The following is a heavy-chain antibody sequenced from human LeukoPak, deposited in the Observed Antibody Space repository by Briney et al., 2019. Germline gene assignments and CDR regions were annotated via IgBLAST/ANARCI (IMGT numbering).Heavy chain of an antibody. CDR3: ARGRAATASSYYMDV. J-gene: IGHJ6*03. D-gene: IGHD6-13*01. CDR2: ISNTGTYI. CDR1: GFTFSTYD. V-gene: IGHV3-21*01. Sequence: SGGSLRLSCAASGFTFSTYDINWVRQAPGKGLEWVASISNTGTYIDYADSVKGRFTISRENAKNSLFLQINSLRAEDTAVYHCARGRAATASSYYMDVWGKGTTVTVSS.